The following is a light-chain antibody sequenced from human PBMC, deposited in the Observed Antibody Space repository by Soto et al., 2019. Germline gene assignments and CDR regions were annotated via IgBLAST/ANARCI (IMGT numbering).Light chain of an antibody. CDR2: GAS. J-gene: IGKJ4*01. CDR1: RIISIN. V-gene: IGKV3D-15*01. Sequence: EIMLTQSPGTLSVYPGDRVTLSCMASRIISINLAWYQHKPGQAPRLLIHGASTRATGIPARISGSGSGTEFTLTINSLQSEDFAIYYCQRYNNWPLTFGGGTNVDIK. CDR3: QRYNNWPLT.